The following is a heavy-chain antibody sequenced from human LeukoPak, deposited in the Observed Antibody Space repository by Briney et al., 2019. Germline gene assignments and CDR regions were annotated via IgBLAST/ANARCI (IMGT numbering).Heavy chain of an antibody. CDR3: AKDLRYSSSWYGGTDAFDI. J-gene: IGHJ3*02. CDR2: ISGSGGST. D-gene: IGHD6-13*01. Sequence: GGSLRLSCAASGFTFSSYVMSWVRQAPGKGLEWVSAISGSGGSTYYADSVKGRFTISRDNSKNTLYLQMNSLRAEDTAVYYCAKDLRYSSSWYGGTDAFDIWGQGTMVTVSS. CDR1: GFTFSSYV. V-gene: IGHV3-23*01.